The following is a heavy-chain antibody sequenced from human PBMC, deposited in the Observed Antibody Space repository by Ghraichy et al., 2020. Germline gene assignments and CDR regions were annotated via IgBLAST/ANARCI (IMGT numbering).Heavy chain of an antibody. CDR1: GFTFSNYS. CDR3: ARDLGGGWYFDY. D-gene: IGHD6-19*01. J-gene: IGHJ4*02. Sequence: GGSLRLSCAASGFTFSNYSMNWVRQAPGKGLEWVANIKKDGSEKYYMDSVKGRFTISRDNAKNSLYLQMNSLRAEDTAVYYCARDLGGGWYFDYWGQGALVTVSS. CDR2: IKKDGSEK. V-gene: IGHV3-7*01.